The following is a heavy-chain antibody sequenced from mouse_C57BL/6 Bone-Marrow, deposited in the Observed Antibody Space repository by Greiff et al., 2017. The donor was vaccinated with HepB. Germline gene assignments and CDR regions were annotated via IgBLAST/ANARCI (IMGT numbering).Heavy chain of an antibody. CDR1: GFTFSDAW. D-gene: IGHD1-1*02. CDR2: IRNKANNHAT. CDR3: TVGVNVGAYYFDY. V-gene: IGHV6-6*01. J-gene: IGHJ2*01. Sequence: VQLKESGGGLVQPGGSMKLSCAASGFTFSDAWMDWVRQSPEKGLEWVAEIRNKANNHATYYAESVKGRFTISRDDSKSSVYLQMNSLRAEDTGMYYCTVGVNVGAYYFDYWGQGTTLTVSS.